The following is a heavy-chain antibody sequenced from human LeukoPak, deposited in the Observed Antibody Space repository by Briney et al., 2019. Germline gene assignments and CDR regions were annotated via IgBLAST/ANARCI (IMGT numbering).Heavy chain of an antibody. J-gene: IGHJ6*03. CDR2: IIRIFGTA. D-gene: IGHD2-21*02. CDR3: ARPRGDSADPLDYYYYMDL. CDR1: GGTFSSYA. Sequence: HWASVKVTCKASGGTFSSYAISWVRQAPGQGLEWMGGIIRIFGTANYAQKLQGRVTITADESTSTPYMELSSLRSEDTAVYYCARPRGDSADPLDYYYYMDLWGKGTTVTVSS. V-gene: IGHV1-69*13.